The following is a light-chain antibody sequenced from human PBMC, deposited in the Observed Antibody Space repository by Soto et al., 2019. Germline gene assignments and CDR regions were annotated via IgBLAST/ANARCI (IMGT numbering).Light chain of an antibody. CDR2: GAS. J-gene: IGKJ4*01. CDR1: QRVSSSY. Sequence: IVFTQSPGTLSLSPGGRATLPCRARQRVSSSYLAWYQQKPGQAPRLLIYGASSRATGIPDRFSGTGSGTDFTLTISRLEPEDFAVYYCQQYGSSPRTFGRGTKVVIK. CDR3: QQYGSSPRT. V-gene: IGKV3-20*01.